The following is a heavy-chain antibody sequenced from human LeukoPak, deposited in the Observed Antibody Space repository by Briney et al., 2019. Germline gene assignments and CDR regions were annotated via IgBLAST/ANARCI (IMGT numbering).Heavy chain of an antibody. CDR1: GYSISSGYY. CDR2: IYHSGST. Sequence: SETLSLTCAVSGYSISSGYYWGWIRQPPGKGLEWIGSIYHSGSTYYNPSLKSRVTISVDTSKNQFSLKLSSVTAADTAVYYCARLACSNTSCYDYWGQGTLVTVSS. V-gene: IGHV4-38-2*01. CDR3: ARLACSNTSCYDY. D-gene: IGHD2-2*01. J-gene: IGHJ4*02.